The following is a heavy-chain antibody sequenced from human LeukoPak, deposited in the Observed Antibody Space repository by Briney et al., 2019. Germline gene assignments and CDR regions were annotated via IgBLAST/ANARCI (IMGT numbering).Heavy chain of an antibody. CDR2: IWYDGSNK. V-gene: IGHV3-33*01. Sequence: PGGSLRLSCAASGFTFSSYGMHWVRQAPGKGLEWVAVIWYDGSNKYYADSVKGRFTISRDNSKNTLYLQMNSLRAEDTAVYYCARARRWHRIPLDYWGQGTLVIVSS. J-gene: IGHJ4*02. D-gene: IGHD2-15*01. CDR1: GFTFSSYG. CDR3: ARARRWHRIPLDY.